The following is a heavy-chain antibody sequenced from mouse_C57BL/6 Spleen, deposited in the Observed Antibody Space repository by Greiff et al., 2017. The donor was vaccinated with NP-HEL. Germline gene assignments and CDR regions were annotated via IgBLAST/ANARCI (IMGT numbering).Heavy chain of an antibody. J-gene: IGHJ1*03. D-gene: IGHD1-1*01. CDR3: TRAITTVVATDWYFDV. CDR1: GYTFTDYE. Sequence: VQLQQSGAELVRPGASVTLSCKASGYTFTDYEMHWVKQTPVHGLEWIGAIDPETGGPAYNQKFKGKAILTADKSSSTDYMELRSLTSEDSAVYYGTRAITTVVATDWYFDVWGTGTTVTVSS. V-gene: IGHV1-15*01. CDR2: IDPETGGP.